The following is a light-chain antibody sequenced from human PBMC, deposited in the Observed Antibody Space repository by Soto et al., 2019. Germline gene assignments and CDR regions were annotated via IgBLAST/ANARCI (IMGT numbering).Light chain of an antibody. J-gene: IGLJ1*01. V-gene: IGLV2-14*01. CDR2: EVN. CDR1: SSDVSSHNY. CDR3: SSYSSTSTPYV. Sequence: QSVLTQPASVSGSPGQSITISCTGTSSDVSSHNYVSWYQQHPGKAPKLIIFEVNSRPSGVSNRFSGSKSGSAASLTISGLQAEDEADYYCSSYSSTSTPYVFGGGTKVTVL.